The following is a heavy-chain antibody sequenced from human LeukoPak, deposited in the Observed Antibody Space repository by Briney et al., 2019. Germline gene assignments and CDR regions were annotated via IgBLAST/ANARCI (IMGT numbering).Heavy chain of an antibody. V-gene: IGHV4-38-2*01. CDR2: IYHSGST. J-gene: IGHJ5*02. CDR3: ARRYDWFDP. D-gene: IGHD1-14*01. Sequence: SETLSLTCAVSGYSISSGYYWGWIRQPPGKGLEWIGSIYHSGSTYYNPSLKSRVTISVDTSKNQFSLKLSSVTAADTAVYYCARRYDWFDPWGRGTLVTVSS. CDR1: GYSISSGYY.